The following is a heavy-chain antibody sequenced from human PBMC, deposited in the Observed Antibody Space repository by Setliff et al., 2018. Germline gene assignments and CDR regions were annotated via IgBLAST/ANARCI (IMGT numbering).Heavy chain of an antibody. V-gene: IGHV7-4-1*02. CDR3: ARGSRFGTIVYRGDYYMDV. Sequence: GASVKVSCKASGYSFTTYAITWMRQAPGQGLEWLGWINANTGIPNYAQGITGRFVFSLDTSVSTAYLQISSLKPEDTAVYYCARGSRFGTIVYRGDYYMDVWGKGTTVTVSS. J-gene: IGHJ6*03. CDR1: GYSFTTYA. D-gene: IGHD3-10*01. CDR2: INANTGIP.